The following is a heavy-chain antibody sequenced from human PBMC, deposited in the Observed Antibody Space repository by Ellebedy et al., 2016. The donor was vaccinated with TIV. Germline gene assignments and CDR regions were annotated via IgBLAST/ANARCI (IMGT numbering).Heavy chain of an antibody. V-gene: IGHV1-18*01. CDR1: GYTFTNYG. J-gene: IGHJ4*02. Sequence: AASVKVSCKASGYTFTNYGNSWVRQDPGQGLEWMGWIRAYNPNRKYAQKLQGRVTMTTDTSTSTAYMELKSLRYDDTAVYYCVTRLHNGVTYWGQGTRVTVSS. CDR2: IRAYNPNR. D-gene: IGHD2-21*02. CDR3: VTRLHNGVTY.